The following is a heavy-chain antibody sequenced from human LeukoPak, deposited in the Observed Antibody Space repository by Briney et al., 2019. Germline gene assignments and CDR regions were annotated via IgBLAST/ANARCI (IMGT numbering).Heavy chain of an antibody. CDR1: GGTFSSYA. D-gene: IGHD6-6*01. V-gene: IGHV1-69*06. J-gene: IGHJ5*02. Sequence: SVKVSCKASGGTFSSYAISWVRQAPGQGLEWMGGIIPIFGTANYAQKFQGRVTITADKSTSTAYMELSSLRSEDTAMYYCARVASVYSSSVPYISRLGLGWFDPWGQGTLVTVSS. CDR3: ARVASVYSSSVPYISRLGLGWFDP. CDR2: IIPIFGTA.